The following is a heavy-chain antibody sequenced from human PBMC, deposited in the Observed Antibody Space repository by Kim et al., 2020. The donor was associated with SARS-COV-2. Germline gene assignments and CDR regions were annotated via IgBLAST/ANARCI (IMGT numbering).Heavy chain of an antibody. CDR1: GFTFSSYG. D-gene: IGHD2-2*01. V-gene: IGHV3-33*05. CDR2: ISYDGSNK. J-gene: IGHJ4*02. Sequence: GGSLRLSCAASGFTFSSYGMHWVRQAPGKGLEWVAVISYDGSNKYYADSVKGRFTISRDNSKNTLYLQMNSLRAEDTAVYYCARDDCSSTSCWAYYFDYWGQGTLVTVSS. CDR3: ARDDCSSTSCWAYYFDY.